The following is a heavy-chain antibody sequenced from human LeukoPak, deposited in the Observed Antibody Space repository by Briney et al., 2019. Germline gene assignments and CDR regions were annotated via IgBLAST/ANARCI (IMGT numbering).Heavy chain of an antibody. J-gene: IGHJ6*02. CDR1: GFTFGDYA. CDR2: IRSKAYGGTT. V-gene: IGHV3-49*04. D-gene: IGHD5-12*01. Sequence: GGSLRLSCTASGFTFGDYAMTWVRQASGKGLEWVGFIRSKAYGGTTEFAASVKGRFIISRDDSKSIAYLQMNSLKTEDTAVYYCTAYDPSDYYGMDVWGQGTTVTIS. CDR3: TAYDPSDYYGMDV.